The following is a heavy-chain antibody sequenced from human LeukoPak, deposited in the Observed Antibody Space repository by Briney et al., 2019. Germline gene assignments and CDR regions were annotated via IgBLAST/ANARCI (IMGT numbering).Heavy chain of an antibody. D-gene: IGHD6-19*01. CDR3: ATDRVYRSSGRSWGFFDY. Sequence: ASVTVSCKISGYSLSYLSIHWVREPHGEGLEWMGGFDSENNKMVYSQKFQGRVTMTEDTSADTAYMELTSLRSEDTAVYFCATDRVYRSSGRSWGFFDYWGQGTLVIVSS. J-gene: IGHJ4*02. V-gene: IGHV1-24*01. CDR1: GYSLSYLS. CDR2: FDSENNKM.